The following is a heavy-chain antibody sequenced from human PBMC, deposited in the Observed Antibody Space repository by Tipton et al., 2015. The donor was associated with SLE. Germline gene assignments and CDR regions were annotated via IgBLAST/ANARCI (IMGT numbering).Heavy chain of an antibody. CDR1: GASISSYY. D-gene: IGHD3-22*01. Sequence: TLSLTCNVSGASISSYYWSWIRQPPGKGLDWIGYIYYSGSTNYKPSLKSRVTISVDTSKNQFSLKLSSVTAADTAVYYCARNYYDYSGFRAFDIWGQGTMVTVSS. J-gene: IGHJ3*02. CDR2: IYYSGST. V-gene: IGHV4-59*01. CDR3: ARNYYDYSGFRAFDI.